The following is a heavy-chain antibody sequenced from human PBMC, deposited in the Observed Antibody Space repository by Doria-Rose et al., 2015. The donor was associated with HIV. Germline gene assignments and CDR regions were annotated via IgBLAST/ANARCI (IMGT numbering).Heavy chain of an antibody. D-gene: IGHD6-13*01. Sequence: QESGPALVKPTETLTLTCTVSGVSLSSPGMGVSWIRQPPGKALEWLANIFSDDERSYQTSLKSRLTISRGTSKSQVVLTMTDMDPVDTATYYCARIKSSRWYHKYYFDFWGQGTLVIVSA. CDR1: GVSLSSPGMG. J-gene: IGHJ4*02. CDR3: ARIKSSRWYHKYYFDF. V-gene: IGHV2-26*01. CDR2: IFSDDER.